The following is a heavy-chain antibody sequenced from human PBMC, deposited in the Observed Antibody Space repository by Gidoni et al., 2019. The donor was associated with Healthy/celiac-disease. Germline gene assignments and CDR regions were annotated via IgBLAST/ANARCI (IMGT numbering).Heavy chain of an antibody. CDR1: GFTFSNAW. J-gene: IGHJ3*02. D-gene: IGHD3-10*01. CDR2: IKSKADVWTT. Sequence: EVQLVEAGGGLAQPGGALGLSCAASGFTFSNAWMRWVGQAPGKGLEWVGRIKSKADVWTTDDAAPVKVRFTISRDDSKNTLYLQMNSLKTEDTAVYYCIGGITMVRGVIISHDAFDIWGQGTMVTVSS. V-gene: IGHV3-15*01. CDR3: IGGITMVRGVIISHDAFDI.